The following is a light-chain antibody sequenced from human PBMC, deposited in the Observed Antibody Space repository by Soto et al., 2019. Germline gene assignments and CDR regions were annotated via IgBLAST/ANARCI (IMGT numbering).Light chain of an antibody. J-gene: IGKJ5*01. V-gene: IGKV1-5*01. CDR3: QEYNSYPVS. CDR2: DAS. Sequence: DIQVTQSPATLSAFVGDRVTISCRARQSIGTWLAWYQQKPGKAPKLLIYDASTLESGVPSRFSGSGSGTEFTLTISSLQPEDVATYCCQEYNSYPVSFGQGTRLDI. CDR1: QSIGTW.